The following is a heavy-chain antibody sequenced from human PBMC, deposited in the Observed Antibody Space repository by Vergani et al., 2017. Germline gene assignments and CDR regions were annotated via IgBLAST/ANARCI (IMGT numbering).Heavy chain of an antibody. CDR3: AKDGRYCSGGSCLKGYMDV. D-gene: IGHD2-15*01. V-gene: IGHV3-30*18. CDR2: IPYDGSNK. CDR1: GFTFSSYG. J-gene: IGHJ6*03. Sequence: QVPLVASGGGVVQPGRSLRLSCAASGFTFSSYGMHWVRQAPGKGLEWVAVIPYDGSNKYYADSVKGRFTISRDNSKNTLYLQMNSLRAEDTAVYYCAKDGRYCSGGSCLKGYMDVWGKGTTVTVSS.